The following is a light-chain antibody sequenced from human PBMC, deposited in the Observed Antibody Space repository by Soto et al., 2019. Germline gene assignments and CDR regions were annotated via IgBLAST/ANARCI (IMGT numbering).Light chain of an antibody. CDR3: SSYTSSSTV. Sequence: QSVLTQPPSVSGAPGQRVTISCTGSSSNIGATYDVHWYQQLPGTAPKRMIYEVSNRPSGVSNRFSGSKSGNTASLTISGLQAEDEADYYCSSYTSSSTVFGTGTKVTVL. CDR2: EVS. J-gene: IGLJ1*01. V-gene: IGLV1-40*01. CDR1: SSNIGATYD.